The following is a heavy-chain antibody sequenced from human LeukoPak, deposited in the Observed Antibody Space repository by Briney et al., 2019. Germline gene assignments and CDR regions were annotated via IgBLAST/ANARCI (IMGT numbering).Heavy chain of an antibody. CDR2: ISGGGGRT. V-gene: IGHV3-23*01. CDR3: AKAGPSYDFWSPDAFDI. CDR1: GFTFSSYA. J-gene: IGHJ3*02. D-gene: IGHD3-3*01. Sequence: GGSLRLSCAASGFTFSSYAMSWVRQAPGKGLEWVSTISGGGGRTYYADSVKGRFTISRDNSKNTLYLQMNSLRAEDTAVYYCAKAGPSYDFWSPDAFDIWGQGTMVTVSS.